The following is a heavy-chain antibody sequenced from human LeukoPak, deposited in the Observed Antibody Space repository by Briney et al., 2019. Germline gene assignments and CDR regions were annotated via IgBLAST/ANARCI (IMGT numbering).Heavy chain of an antibody. D-gene: IGHD6-6*01. J-gene: IGHJ5*02. CDR2: IIPIFGTA. CDR3: ARSGSSSRWFDP. CDR1: GGTFSSYA. V-gene: IGHV1-69*05. Sequence: ASVKVSCKASGGTFSSYAISWVRQAPGQGLEWMGGIIPIFGTANYGQKFQGRVTITTDESTSTAYMELSSLRSEDTAVYYCARSGSSSRWFDPWGQGTLVTVSS.